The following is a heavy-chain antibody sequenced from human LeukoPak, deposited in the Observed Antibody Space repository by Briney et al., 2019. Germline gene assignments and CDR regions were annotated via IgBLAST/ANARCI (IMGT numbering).Heavy chain of an antibody. D-gene: IGHD6-19*01. Sequence: PSETLSLTCTVSGGSISSSYWSWIRQPAGKGLEWIGRIYTSGITNYNPSLKSRVTMSVDTSKKQFSLELTSVTAADTAVYYCARDGSGSGWYWFDPWGQGTLVTVSS. J-gene: IGHJ5*02. V-gene: IGHV4-4*07. CDR3: ARDGSGSGWYWFDP. CDR2: IYTSGIT. CDR1: GGSISSSY.